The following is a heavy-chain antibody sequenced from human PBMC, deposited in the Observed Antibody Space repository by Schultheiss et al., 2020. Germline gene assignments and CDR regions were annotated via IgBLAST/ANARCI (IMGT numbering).Heavy chain of an antibody. V-gene: IGHV4-38-2*01. CDR1: GYSISSGYY. Sequence: SETLSLTCAVSGYSISSGYYWGWIRQPPGKGLEWIGSIYHSGSTYYNPSLKSRVTISVDTSKNQFSLKLSSVTAADTAVYYCASSPGGYDPLDSWGQGTLVTVSS. D-gene: IGHD5-12*01. CDR3: ASSPGGYDPLDS. J-gene: IGHJ4*02. CDR2: IYHSGST.